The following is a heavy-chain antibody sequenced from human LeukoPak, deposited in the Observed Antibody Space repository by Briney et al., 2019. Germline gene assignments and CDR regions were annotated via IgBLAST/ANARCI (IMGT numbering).Heavy chain of an antibody. V-gene: IGHV4-39*01. CDR3: ARQTGAGLFILP. D-gene: IGHD3/OR15-3a*01. J-gene: IGHJ4*02. CDR2: IYYSGNT. CDR1: GVSISSSNSY. Sequence: PSETLSLTCTVSGVSISSSNSYWGWIRQPPGKGLEWIGSIYYSGNTYYNASLKSQVSISIDTSKNQFSLRLTSVTAADTAVYYCARQTGAGLFILPGGQGTLVTVSS.